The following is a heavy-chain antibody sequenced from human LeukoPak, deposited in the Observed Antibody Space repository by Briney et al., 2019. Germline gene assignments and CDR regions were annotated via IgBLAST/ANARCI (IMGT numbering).Heavy chain of an antibody. CDR3: ARCSTDIYYAVDV. CDR1: GFAVNRNF. V-gene: IGHV3-66*01. J-gene: IGHJ6*04. CDR2: INLDGST. D-gene: IGHD4-17*01. Sequence: PGGSLRLSCAASGFAVNRNFMYWVRQAPGKGLEWVAFINLDGSTICADSVRGRLTISRDDSKNTLYLQLNSLRAEDAAVYFCARCSTDIYYAVDVRGKGTAVAVSS.